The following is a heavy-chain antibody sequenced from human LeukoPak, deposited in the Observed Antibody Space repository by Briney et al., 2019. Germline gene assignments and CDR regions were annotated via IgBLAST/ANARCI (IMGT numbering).Heavy chain of an antibody. D-gene: IGHD1-26*01. Sequence: GGSLRLSCAASGFTFINAWMSWVRQAPGKGLEWVGRIKSKADGGTTDYAASVKGRFTTSRDNSENTLQMNSLKTEDTAVYYCTTEYEGSGSAFDIWGQGTMVTVSS. J-gene: IGHJ3*02. CDR1: GFTFINAW. CDR2: IKSKADGGTT. V-gene: IGHV3-15*01. CDR3: TTEYEGSGSAFDI.